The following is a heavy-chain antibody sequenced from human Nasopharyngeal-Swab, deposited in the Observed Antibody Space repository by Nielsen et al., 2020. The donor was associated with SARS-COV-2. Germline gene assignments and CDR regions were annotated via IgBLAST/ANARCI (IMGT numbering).Heavy chain of an antibody. D-gene: IGHD3-9*01. CDR2: IYYSGST. CDR3: AGALRYFDWSGSWWFDP. V-gene: IGHV4-59*01. J-gene: IGHJ5*02. Sequence: WIRQPPGKGLEWIGYIYYSGSTNYNPSLKSRVTISVDTSKNQFSLKLSSVTAADTAVYYCAGALRYFDWSGSWWFDPWGQGTLVTVSS.